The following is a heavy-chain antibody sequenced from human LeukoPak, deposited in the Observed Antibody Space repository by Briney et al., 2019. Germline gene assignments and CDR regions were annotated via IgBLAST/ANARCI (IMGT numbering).Heavy chain of an antibody. CDR2: ISYSGST. V-gene: IGHV4-59*08. D-gene: IGHD6-19*01. CDR3: ARQSQYSGCQAPDY. CDR1: GGSISNYY. Sequence: SETLSLTCTVSGGSISNYYWSWIRQPPGKGLEWIGYISYSGSTNNNPSLKSRATISVDTTKNQSSLKLSSVTAADTAVYYCARQSQYSGCQAPDYWGQGTLVTVSS. J-gene: IGHJ4*02.